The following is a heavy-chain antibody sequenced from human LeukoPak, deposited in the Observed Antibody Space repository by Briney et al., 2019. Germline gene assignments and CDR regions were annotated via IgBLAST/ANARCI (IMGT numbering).Heavy chain of an antibody. CDR3: ARDWGRYYDSSGYFGY. CDR2: IIPIFGTA. V-gene: IGHV1-69*13. CDR1: GGTFSSYA. D-gene: IGHD3-22*01. J-gene: IGHJ4*02. Sequence: SVKVSCKASGGTFSSYAISWVRQAPGQGLEWVGGIIPIFGTANYAQKFQGRVTITADESTSTAYMELSSLRSEDTAVYYCARDWGRYYDSSGYFGYWGQGTLVTVSS.